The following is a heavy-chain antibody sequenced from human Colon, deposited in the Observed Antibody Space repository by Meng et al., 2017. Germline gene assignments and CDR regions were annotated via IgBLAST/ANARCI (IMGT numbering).Heavy chain of an antibody. V-gene: IGHV4-4*02. J-gene: IGHJ5*02. CDR3: ARRNSNNWFDP. D-gene: IGHD2/OR15-2a*01. CDR2: IFHSGTS. CDR1: GASISGDNW. Sequence: QVHLQESGPGLVKPSGTLSLTCAVSGASISGDNWWSWVRQTPGKGLEWLGEIFHSGTSNYNPSLKSRVTISVDKSKNQFSLRLSSVTAADTAVYYCARRNSNNWFDPWGQEILVTVSS.